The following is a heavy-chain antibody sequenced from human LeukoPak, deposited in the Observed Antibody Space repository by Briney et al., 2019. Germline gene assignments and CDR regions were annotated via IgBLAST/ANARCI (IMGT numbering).Heavy chain of an antibody. D-gene: IGHD3-10*01. CDR3: ARNNADGEGRFSY. Sequence: GASVEVSCKASGYTFTNYAMDWVRQAPGQGLEWMGWINTNTGNPTYAQGFTGRFVFSLDTSVSTAYLQISSLKAEDTAVYYCARNNADGEGRFSYWGQGTLVTVSS. V-gene: IGHV7-4-1*02. J-gene: IGHJ4*02. CDR1: GYTFTNYA. CDR2: INTNTGNP.